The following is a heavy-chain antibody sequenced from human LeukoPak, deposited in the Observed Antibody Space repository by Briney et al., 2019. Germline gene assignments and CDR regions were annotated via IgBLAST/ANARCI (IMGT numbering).Heavy chain of an antibody. CDR2: ISGSGGGT. V-gene: IGHV3-23*01. J-gene: IGHJ4*02. CDR1: GFTFSYYA. Sequence: PGGSLRLPCAASGFTFSYYAMGWLRQAPGKGLEWLSAISGSGGGTYYADSVKGRLTISRDSSKNTLYLQTNSLRAEDTAVYYCAKGLDFLFHYWGQGTLVTVSS. CDR3: AKGLDFLFHY.